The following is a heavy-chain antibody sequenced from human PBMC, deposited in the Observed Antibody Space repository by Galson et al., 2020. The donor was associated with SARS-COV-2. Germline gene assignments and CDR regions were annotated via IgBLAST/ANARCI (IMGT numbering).Heavy chain of an antibody. D-gene: IGHD2-2*02. V-gene: IGHV1-46*01. CDR2: INPTSGST. CDR1: GDTFTSYH. J-gene: IGHJ6*03. Sequence: ASVKVSCKASGDTFTSYHVHWVRQAPGQGLEWMGIINPTSGSTNYAQKFQGRVTMTRDTSTSTVYMELSSLRSDDTAVYYCAREACSSINCYTEGAYYMDVWGKGTTVTVSS. CDR3: AREACSSINCYTEGAYYMDV.